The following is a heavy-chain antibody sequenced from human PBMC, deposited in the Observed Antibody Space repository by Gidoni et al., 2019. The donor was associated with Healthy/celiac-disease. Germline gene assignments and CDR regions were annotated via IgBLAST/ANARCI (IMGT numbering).Heavy chain of an antibody. CDR3: AREIYCSSTSCYGRYFQH. V-gene: IGHV4-61*02. CDR1: GGPISSGSYY. CDR2: IYTSGST. D-gene: IGHD2-2*01. J-gene: IGHJ1*01. Sequence: QVQLQESGPGLVKPSQTLSLTCPVSGGPISSGSYYWSWIRQPAGKGLEWIGRIYTSGSTNYNPSLKSRVTISVDTSKNQFSLKLSSVTAADTAVYYCAREIYCSSTSCYGRYFQHWGQGTLVTVSS.